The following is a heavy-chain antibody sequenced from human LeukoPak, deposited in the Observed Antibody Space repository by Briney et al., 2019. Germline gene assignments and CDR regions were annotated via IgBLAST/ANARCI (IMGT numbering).Heavy chain of an antibody. D-gene: IGHD3-10*01. J-gene: IGHJ6*03. CDR1: GYSFISYD. CDR3: ARLWHRGYYYYYYMDV. CDR2: MNPNSGNT. V-gene: IGHV1-8*01. Sequence: ASVKVSCTASGYSFISYDINWVRQAPGQGPEWLGWMNPNSGNTGYAQKFQGRVTMTRDTSISTAYMELSRLRSDDTAVYYCARLWHRGYYYYYYMDVWGKGTTVTVSS.